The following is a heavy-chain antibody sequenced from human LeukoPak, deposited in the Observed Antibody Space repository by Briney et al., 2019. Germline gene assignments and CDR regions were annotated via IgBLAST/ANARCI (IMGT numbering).Heavy chain of an antibody. CDR1: DGSISTYY. Sequence: SETLSLTCTVPDGSISTYYWTWIRQPPGKGLEWIGYIYYSGSTNYNPSLRSRVTISVDTSKNQFSLKLSSVTAADTAVYYCARVYGGGYDFRGAFDIWGQGTMVTVSS. CDR3: ARVYGGGYDFRGAFDI. V-gene: IGHV4-59*01. D-gene: IGHD5-12*01. CDR2: IYYSGST. J-gene: IGHJ3*02.